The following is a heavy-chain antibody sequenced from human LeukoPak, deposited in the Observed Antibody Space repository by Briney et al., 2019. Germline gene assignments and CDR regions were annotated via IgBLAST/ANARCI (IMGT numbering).Heavy chain of an antibody. J-gene: IGHJ4*02. CDR3: ARGSNWNYVLAY. Sequence: GASVKVSCKASGYTFTGYYMHWVRQAPGQGLEWMGGIIPIFGTANYAQKFQGRVTITTDESTSTAYMELSSLRSEDTAVYYCARGSNWNYVLAYWGQGTLVTVSS. CDR1: GYTFTGYY. V-gene: IGHV1-69*05. D-gene: IGHD1-7*01. CDR2: IIPIFGTA.